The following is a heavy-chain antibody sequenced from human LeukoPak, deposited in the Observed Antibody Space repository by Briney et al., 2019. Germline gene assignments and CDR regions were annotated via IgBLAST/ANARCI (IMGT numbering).Heavy chain of an antibody. CDR3: TREGITATADY. CDR1: GFTFSSYW. V-gene: IGHV3-7*01. Sequence: GGSLRLSCAASGFTFSSYWMSWVRQAPGKGLEWVANIKQDGSEKYYVDSVKGRFTISRDNAKNSLYLQLNSLRAEDTAVYYCTREGITATADYWGQGTLVTVSS. CDR2: IKQDGSEK. D-gene: IGHD6-13*01. J-gene: IGHJ4*02.